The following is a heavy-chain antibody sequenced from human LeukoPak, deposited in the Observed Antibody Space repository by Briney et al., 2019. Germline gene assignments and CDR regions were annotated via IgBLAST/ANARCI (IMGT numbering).Heavy chain of an antibody. CDR3: AKDELWFGHTYCFDY. Sequence: GGSLRLSCAASGFTFSSYEMNWVRQAPGKGLEWVSAISGSGGSTYYADSVKGRFTISRDNSKNTLYLQMNSLRAEDTAVYYCAKDELWFGHTYCFDYWGQGTLVTVSS. CDR2: ISGSGGST. V-gene: IGHV3-23*01. D-gene: IGHD3-10*01. CDR1: GFTFSSYE. J-gene: IGHJ4*02.